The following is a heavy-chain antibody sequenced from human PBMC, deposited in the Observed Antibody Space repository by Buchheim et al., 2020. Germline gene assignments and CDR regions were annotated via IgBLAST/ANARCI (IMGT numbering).Heavy chain of an antibody. Sequence: EVQLVESGGGLVKPGGSLRLSCAASGFTFSSYTMNWARQAPGEGLEWVASISSTSAKIYYAESVKGRFTISRDNDKNSLYLQMNSLRVEDTAVYYCARGYCSTTSCYTREESMDVWGKGTT. CDR1: GFTFSSYT. CDR3: ARGYCSTTSCYTREESMDV. J-gene: IGHJ6*03. CDR2: ISSTSAKI. D-gene: IGHD2-2*02. V-gene: IGHV3-21*01.